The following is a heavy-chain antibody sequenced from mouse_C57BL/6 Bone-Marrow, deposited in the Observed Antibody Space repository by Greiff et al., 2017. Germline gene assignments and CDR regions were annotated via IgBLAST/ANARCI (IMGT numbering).Heavy chain of an antibody. V-gene: IGHV14-4*01. CDR3: TTWGDYGFDY. J-gene: IGHJ2*01. Sequence: DVQLVESGAELVRPGASVKLSCTASGFNIKDDYMHWVKQRPEQGLEWIGWIDPENGDTEYASKFQGKATITADTSSNTAYLQLSSLTSEDTAVYYCTTWGDYGFDYWGQGTTLTVSS. D-gene: IGHD2-4*01. CDR1: GFNIKDDY. CDR2: IDPENGDT.